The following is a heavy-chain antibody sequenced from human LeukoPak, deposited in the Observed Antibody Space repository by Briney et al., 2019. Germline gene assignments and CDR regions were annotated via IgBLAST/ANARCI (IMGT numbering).Heavy chain of an antibody. J-gene: IGHJ5*02. CDR1: GYTFTSYY. Sequence: ASVKVSCKASGYTFTSYYMHWVQQAPGQGLEWMGIINPSGGSTSYAQKFQGRVTMTTDTSTSTAYMELRSLRSEDTAVYYCARGGVVDTAMVPKMNWFDPWGQGTLVTVSS. D-gene: IGHD5-18*01. V-gene: IGHV1-46*01. CDR3: ARGGVVDTAMVPKMNWFDP. CDR2: INPSGGST.